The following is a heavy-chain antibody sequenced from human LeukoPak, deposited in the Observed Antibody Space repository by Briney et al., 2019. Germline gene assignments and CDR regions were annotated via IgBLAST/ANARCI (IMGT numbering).Heavy chain of an antibody. Sequence: EAGGSLRLSCAVSGFTFSDYVMNWVRRAPGKGLEWVSAVSGGGESTSYADSVKGRFTISRDNSKNTLSLQMNSLRVEDTAIYYCAKGHGGNGSNSFVTWGQGTLVTVSS. CDR1: GFTFSDYV. V-gene: IGHV3-23*01. D-gene: IGHD6-19*01. CDR2: VSGGGEST. J-gene: IGHJ5*02. CDR3: AKGHGGNGSNSFVT.